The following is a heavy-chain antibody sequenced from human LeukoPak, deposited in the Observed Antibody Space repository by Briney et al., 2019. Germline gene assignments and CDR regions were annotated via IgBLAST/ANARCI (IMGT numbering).Heavy chain of an antibody. V-gene: IGHV3-30*03. Sequence: GRSLRLSCAASGFTFSSYGMHWVRQAPGKGLEWVAVISYDGSNKYYADSVKGRFTISRDNARDTLYLQMSSLRVEDTAMYYCAFDFGGYSDTWGQGTLVTVSS. CDR1: GFTFSSYG. D-gene: IGHD3-10*01. CDR2: ISYDGSNK. CDR3: AFDFGGYSDT. J-gene: IGHJ5*02.